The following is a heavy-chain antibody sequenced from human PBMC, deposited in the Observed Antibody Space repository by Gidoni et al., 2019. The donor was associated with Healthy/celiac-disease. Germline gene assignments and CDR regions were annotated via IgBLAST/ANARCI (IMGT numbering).Heavy chain of an antibody. CDR2: FDPEDGET. V-gene: IGHV1-24*01. Sequence: QVQLVQSGAEVKKPGASVKVSCKVSGYTLTELSMHWVRPAPGKGLEWLGGFDPEDGETIYAQKFQGRVTMTEDTSTDTAYMELSSLRSEDTAVYYCATLAAADGGFDYWGQGTLVTVSS. J-gene: IGHJ4*02. D-gene: IGHD6-13*01. CDR3: ATLAAADGGFDY. CDR1: GYTLTELS.